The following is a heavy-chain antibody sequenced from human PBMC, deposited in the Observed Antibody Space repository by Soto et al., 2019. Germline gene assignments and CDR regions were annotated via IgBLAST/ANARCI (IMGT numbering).Heavy chain of an antibody. CDR1: GFTFTSYC. D-gene: IGHD2-2*01. CDR3: AKHEGYCSTTTCPHFDY. CDR2: IYPGASDS. V-gene: IGHV5-51*01. J-gene: IGHJ4*02. Sequence: PGEFLKISCKGSGFTFTSYCIPWVRQMPGQALEWREIIYPGASDSSYSPSFQGQVTISADKSINTAYLHWSSLKASDTAIYYCAKHEGYCSTTTCPHFDYWGQGTLLTASS.